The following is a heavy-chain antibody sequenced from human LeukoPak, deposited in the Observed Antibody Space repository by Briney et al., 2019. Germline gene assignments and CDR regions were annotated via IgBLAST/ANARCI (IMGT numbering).Heavy chain of an antibody. Sequence: SGPTVANPTQTLTLTCNFSGFSLRTSGVGGGWIRQPPGKALEWLALLYCHDDKRYSPHRKSRLTIIQDTSQNQVVRALTTTHPVDTATYYCATHGFWSGFDHWGQGTLVTVSS. D-gene: IGHD3-3*01. CDR3: ATHGFWSGFDH. V-gene: IGHV2-5*01. CDR2: LYCHDDK. J-gene: IGHJ4*02. CDR1: GFSLRTSGVG.